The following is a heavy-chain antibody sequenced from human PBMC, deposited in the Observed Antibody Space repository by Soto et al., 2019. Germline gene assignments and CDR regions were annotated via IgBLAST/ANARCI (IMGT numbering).Heavy chain of an antibody. CDR2: IYYSGST. Sequence: QVQLQESGPGLVKPSQTLSLTCTVSGGSISSGGYYWSWIRQHPGKGLEWIGYIYYSGSTYYNPSLKSRVTISVDTSKNQFSLKLSSVTAADSAVYHCARDPGRYYYMDVWGKGTTVTVSS. V-gene: IGHV4-31*03. CDR3: ARDPGRYYYMDV. CDR1: GGSISSGGYY. J-gene: IGHJ6*03.